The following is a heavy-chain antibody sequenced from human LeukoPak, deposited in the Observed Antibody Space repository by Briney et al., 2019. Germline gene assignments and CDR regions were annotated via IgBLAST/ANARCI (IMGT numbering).Heavy chain of an antibody. CDR3: ARDPTAYCSGGSCYSGWYFDL. J-gene: IGHJ2*01. Sequence: VASVKVSCKASGYTFTGYYMHWVRQAPGQGLEWMGWINPNSGGTNYAQKFQGRVTMTRDTSISTAYMELSRLRSDDTAVYYCARDPTAYCSGGSCYSGWYFDLWGRGTLVTVSS. CDR1: GYTFTGYY. D-gene: IGHD2-15*01. V-gene: IGHV1-2*02. CDR2: INPNSGGT.